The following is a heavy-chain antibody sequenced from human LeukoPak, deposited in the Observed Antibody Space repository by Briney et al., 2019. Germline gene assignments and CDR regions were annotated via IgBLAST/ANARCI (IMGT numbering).Heavy chain of an antibody. V-gene: IGHV1-46*01. CDR1: GYTFIGYY. CDR3: ARDKQYQLLTNWFDP. D-gene: IGHD2-2*01. Sequence: WASVKVSCKASGYTFIGYYMHWVRQAPGQGLEWMGIINPSGGSTSYAQKFQGRVTMTRDTSTSTVYMELSSLRSEDTAVYYCARDKQYQLLTNWFDPWGQGTLVTVSS. J-gene: IGHJ5*02. CDR2: INPSGGST.